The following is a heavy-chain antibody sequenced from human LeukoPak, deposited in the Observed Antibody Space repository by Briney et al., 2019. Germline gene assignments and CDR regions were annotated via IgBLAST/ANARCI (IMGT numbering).Heavy chain of an antibody. J-gene: IGHJ5*02. CDR1: GFTFSSYV. CDR3: ARVYDFWSGYYSPSWFDP. D-gene: IGHD3-3*01. Sequence: GGSLRLSCAASGFTFSSYVMSWVRQAPGKGLEWVSAISGGGGRTYYADSVKGRFTISRDNSKNTLYLQMNSLRAEDTAVYYCARVYDFWSGYYSPSWFDPWGQGTLVTVSS. CDR2: ISGGGGRT. V-gene: IGHV3-23*01.